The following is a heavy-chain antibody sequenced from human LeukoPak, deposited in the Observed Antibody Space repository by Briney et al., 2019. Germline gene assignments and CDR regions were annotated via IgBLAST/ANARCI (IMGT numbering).Heavy chain of an antibody. CDR1: GFTFSSYA. Sequence: GGSLRLSCAASGFTFSSYAMHWVRQAPGKGLEWVAVISYDGSNKYYADSVKGRFTISRDNSKNTLYLQMNSLRAEDTAVYYCARGHDYGDYGASGYWGQGTLVTVSS. V-gene: IGHV3-30*04. J-gene: IGHJ4*02. D-gene: IGHD4-17*01. CDR3: ARGHDYGDYGASGY. CDR2: ISYDGSNK.